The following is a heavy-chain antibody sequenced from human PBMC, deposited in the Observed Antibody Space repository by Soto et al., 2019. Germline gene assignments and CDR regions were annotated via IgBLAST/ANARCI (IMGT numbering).Heavy chain of an antibody. D-gene: IGHD3-22*01. Sequence: GASVKVSCKASGYSFTANAIHWVRQAPGERLEWVGRINAGNGKTQYSQKFQDRVTITRGTSASIVSMELISLRSEDTAVYYCTRGAWLYYDSSGHWTHFDYWGQGTQVTVSS. CDR3: TRGAWLYYDSSGHWTHFDY. J-gene: IGHJ4*02. V-gene: IGHV1-3*01. CDR1: GYSFTANA. CDR2: INAGNGKT.